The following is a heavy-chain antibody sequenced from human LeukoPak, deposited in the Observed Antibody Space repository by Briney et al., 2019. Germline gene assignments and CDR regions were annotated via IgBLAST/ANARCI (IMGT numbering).Heavy chain of an antibody. Sequence: SETLSLTCTVSGGSISSSSYYWGWIRQPPGKGLEWIGSISYSGSTYYNPSLKSQVTISVDTSKNQFSLKLSSVTAADTAVYYCARHPRNPYDSSGYRYGGGAFDIWGQGTMVTVSS. CDR1: GGSISSSSYY. CDR3: ARHPRNPYDSSGYRYGGGAFDI. D-gene: IGHD3-22*01. CDR2: ISYSGST. V-gene: IGHV4-39*01. J-gene: IGHJ3*02.